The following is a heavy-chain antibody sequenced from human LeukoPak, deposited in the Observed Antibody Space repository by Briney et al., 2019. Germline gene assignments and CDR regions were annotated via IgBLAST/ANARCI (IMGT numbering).Heavy chain of an antibody. J-gene: IGHJ6*02. Sequence: PGGSLRLSCAASGFTFSSYAMHWVRQAPGKGLEWVAVISYDGSNKYYADSVKGRFTISRDNSKSTLYLQMNSLRAEDTAVYYCARDHLGGGYGSGSYYTLYYYGMDVWGQGTTVTVSS. CDR1: GFTFSSYA. CDR2: ISYDGSNK. D-gene: IGHD3-10*01. V-gene: IGHV3-30*04. CDR3: ARDHLGGGYGSGSYYTLYYYGMDV.